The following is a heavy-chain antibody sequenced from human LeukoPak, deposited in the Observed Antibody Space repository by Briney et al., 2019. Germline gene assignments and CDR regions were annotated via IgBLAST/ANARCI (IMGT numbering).Heavy chain of an antibody. J-gene: IGHJ6*03. V-gene: IGHV1-18*01. CDR1: GYTFSNFG. D-gene: IGHD3-22*01. CDR3: ARVRRYYDSSGYRPYPRYMHV. CDR2: VDGYNGNT. Sequence: ASVKVSCKASGYTFSNFGIGWVRQAPGQGLEWVGWVDGYNGNTNFAQKLQGRGTMTADTSTSTVHMELRSLPSDDTAVYLCARVRRYYDSSGYRPYPRYMHVWRKGTTLTIFS.